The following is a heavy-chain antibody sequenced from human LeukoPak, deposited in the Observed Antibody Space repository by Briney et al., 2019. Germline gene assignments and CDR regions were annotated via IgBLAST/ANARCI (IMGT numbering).Heavy chain of an antibody. Sequence: SETLSLTYTVSGGSISSSSYYWGWIRQPPGKGLEWIASIVYGGDTYYNPSLKGRVTISLDMSKNQFSLKLTSVTAADTALYYCARQGDSSHGRTFDYWGQGTLVSVSS. V-gene: IGHV4-39*01. J-gene: IGHJ4*02. D-gene: IGHD6-6*01. CDR1: GGSISSSSYY. CDR3: ARQGDSSHGRTFDY. CDR2: IVYGGDT.